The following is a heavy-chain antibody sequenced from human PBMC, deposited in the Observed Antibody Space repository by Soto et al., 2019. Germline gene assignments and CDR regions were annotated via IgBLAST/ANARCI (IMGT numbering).Heavy chain of an antibody. CDR1: GGSVSSGSYY. J-gene: IGHJ3*02. CDR3: ARGGIWFGEFDAFDI. CDR2: IYYSGST. V-gene: IGHV4-61*01. Sequence: PSETLSLTCTVSGGSVSSGSYYWSWIRQPPGKGLEWIGYIYYSGSTNYNPSLKSRVTISVDTSKNQFSLKLSSVTAADTAVYYCARGGIWFGEFDAFDIWGQGTMVTVSS. D-gene: IGHD3-10*01.